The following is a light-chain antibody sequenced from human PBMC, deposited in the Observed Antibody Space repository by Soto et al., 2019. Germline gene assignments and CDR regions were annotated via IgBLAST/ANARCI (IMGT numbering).Light chain of an antibody. CDR1: SSDVGAYNH. V-gene: IGLV2-8*01. Sequence: QSALTQPPSASGSPGQSVTISCTGTSSDVGAYNHVSWYQQHPGKAPKLMIYEVNKRPSGVPDRFSGSKSGNTASLTVSGLQAEDVADYYCSSYAGSNNLVFGGGTKLTVL. J-gene: IGLJ2*01. CDR3: SSYAGSNNLV. CDR2: EVN.